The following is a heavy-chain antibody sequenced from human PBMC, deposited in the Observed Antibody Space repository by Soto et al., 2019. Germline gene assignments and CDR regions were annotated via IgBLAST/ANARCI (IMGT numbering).Heavy chain of an antibody. D-gene: IGHD6-19*01. V-gene: IGHV1-69*04. J-gene: IGHJ4*02. Sequence: GASVKVSCKASGGTFSSYTISWVRQAPGQGLEWMGRIIPILGIANYAQKFQGRVTITADKSTSTAYMELSSLRSEDTAVYYCARDGRYSSGWYNYWGQGTLVTVSS. CDR3: ARDGRYSSGWYNY. CDR2: IIPILGIA. CDR1: GGTFSSYT.